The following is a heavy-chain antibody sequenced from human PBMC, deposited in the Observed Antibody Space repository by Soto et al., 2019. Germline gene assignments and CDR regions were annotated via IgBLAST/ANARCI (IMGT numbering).Heavy chain of an antibody. D-gene: IGHD6-19*01. J-gene: IGHJ6*02. CDR1: GDSVSSNSAA. V-gene: IGHV6-1*01. CDR3: ARNHPGYSSGWYYYYGMDV. CDR2: TYYRSKWYN. Sequence: SQTFSLTCAISGDSVSSNSAAWNWIRQSPSRGLEWLGRTYYRSKWYNDYAVSVKSRITINPDTSKNQFSLQLNSVTPEDTAVYYCARNHPGYSSGWYYYYGMDVWGQGTTVTVSS.